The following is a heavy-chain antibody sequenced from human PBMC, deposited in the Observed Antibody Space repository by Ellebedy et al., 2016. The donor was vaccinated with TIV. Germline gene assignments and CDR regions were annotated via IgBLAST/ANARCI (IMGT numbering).Heavy chain of an antibody. V-gene: IGHV4-34*01. CDR3: ARASHYYMDV. Sequence: SETLSLXXAVYGGSFSGYYWSWIRQPPGKGLEWIGEINHSGSTNYNPSLKSRVTISVDTSKNQFSLKLSSVTAADTAVYYCARASHYYMDVWGKGTTVTVSS. J-gene: IGHJ6*03. CDR1: GGSFSGYY. CDR2: INHSGST.